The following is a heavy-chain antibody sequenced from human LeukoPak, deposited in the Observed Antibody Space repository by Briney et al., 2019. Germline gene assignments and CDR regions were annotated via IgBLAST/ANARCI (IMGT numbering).Heavy chain of an antibody. CDR2: INHSGST. V-gene: IGHV4-34*01. CDR1: GGSFSGYY. Sequence: SETLSLTCAVYGGSFSGYYWSWIRQPPGKGLEWIGEINHSGSTNYNPSLKSRVTISVDTSKNQFSLKLSSVTAADTAVYYCARQAGGSGSYYSYYFDYWGQGTLVTVSS. J-gene: IGHJ4*02. D-gene: IGHD3-10*01. CDR3: ARQAGGSGSYYSYYFDY.